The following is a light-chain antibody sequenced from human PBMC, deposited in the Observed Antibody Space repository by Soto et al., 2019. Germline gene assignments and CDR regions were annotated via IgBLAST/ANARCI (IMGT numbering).Light chain of an antibody. J-gene: IGKJ4*01. CDR1: QSVSSGY. V-gene: IGKV3-20*01. Sequence: EVVLTQSPGTLSLSPGERATLSCRASQSVSSGYLAWYQQKPGQAPRLLMSSASSRATGIPERFSGSASGTDFTLTISSLEPEDFAVYYCQQFVTSPLTFGGGTKVEI. CDR2: SAS. CDR3: QQFVTSPLT.